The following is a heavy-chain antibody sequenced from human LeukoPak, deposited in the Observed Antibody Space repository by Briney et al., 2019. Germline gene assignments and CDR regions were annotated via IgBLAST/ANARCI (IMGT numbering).Heavy chain of an antibody. CDR1: GFTFSSYA. V-gene: IGHV3-23*01. J-gene: IGHJ6*03. CDR3: AKGSRYCSSTSCQMGDSYYYYYYMDV. Sequence: GGSLRLSCAASGFTFSSYAMSWVRQAPGKGLEWVSAISGSGGSTYYADSVKGRFTISRDNSKNTLYLQMNSLRAEDTAVYYCAKGSRYCSSTSCQMGDSYYYYYYMDVWGKGTTVTFS. D-gene: IGHD2-2*01. CDR2: ISGSGGST.